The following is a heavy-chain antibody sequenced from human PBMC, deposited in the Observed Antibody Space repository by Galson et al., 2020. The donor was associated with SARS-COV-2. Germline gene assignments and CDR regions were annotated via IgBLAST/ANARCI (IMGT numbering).Heavy chain of an antibody. CDR2: IKSKTDGGTT. D-gene: IGHD3-16*02. CDR3: TTDQFDYVWGSYQHDAFDI. Sequence: TGGSLRLSCAASGFTFSNAWMSWVRQAPGKGLEWVGRIKSKTDGGTTDYAAPVKGGFTISRDDSKNTLYLQMNSLKTEDTAVYYCTTDQFDYVWGSYQHDAFDIWGQGTMVTVSS. J-gene: IGHJ3*02. CDR1: GFTFSNAW. V-gene: IGHV3-15*01.